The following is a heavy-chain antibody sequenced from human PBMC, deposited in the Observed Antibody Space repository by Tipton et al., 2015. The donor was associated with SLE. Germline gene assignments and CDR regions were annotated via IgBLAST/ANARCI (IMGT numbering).Heavy chain of an antibody. D-gene: IGHD2-15*01. J-gene: IGHJ2*01. V-gene: IGHV3-30*02. Sequence: SLRLSCAASGFTFSDYGMHWVRQAPGKGLEWVAFIRYDGSDKDYTDSVKGRFTISRDNSKNTLYLQMNSLRAEDTAVYYCARERGPEGSGWYFDLWGRGTLVTVSS. CDR3: ARERGPEGSGWYFDL. CDR1: GFTFSDYG. CDR2: IRYDGSDK.